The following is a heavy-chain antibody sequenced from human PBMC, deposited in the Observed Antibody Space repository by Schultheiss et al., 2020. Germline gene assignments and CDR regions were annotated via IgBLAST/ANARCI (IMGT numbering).Heavy chain of an antibody. CDR2: INHSGST. Sequence: GSLRLSCTVSGGSISSGGYYWSWIRQPPGKGLEWIGEINHSGSTNYNPSLKSRVTISVDTSKNQFSLKLSSVTAADTAVYYCARVDFWSGYDYWGQGTLVTVSS. J-gene: IGHJ4*02. CDR1: GGSISSGGYY. D-gene: IGHD3-3*01. V-gene: IGHV4-39*07. CDR3: ARVDFWSGYDY.